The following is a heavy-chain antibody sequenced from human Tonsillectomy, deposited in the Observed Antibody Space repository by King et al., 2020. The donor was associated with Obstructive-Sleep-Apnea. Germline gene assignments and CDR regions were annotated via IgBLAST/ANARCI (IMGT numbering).Heavy chain of an antibody. V-gene: IGHV3-23*04. CDR1: GFTFRSYA. CDR3: AKDPHDYGDYEGPLDY. J-gene: IGHJ4*02. D-gene: IGHD4-17*01. CDR2: ISGSGTST. Sequence: VQLVESGGGLIQPGGSLRLSCAASGFTFRSYAMGWVRQGPGKGLEWVSGISGSGTSTFYADSVKGRFAISSDNSKNTLYLQMNSLRAEDTAVYYCAKDPHDYGDYEGPLDYWGQGTLVTVSS.